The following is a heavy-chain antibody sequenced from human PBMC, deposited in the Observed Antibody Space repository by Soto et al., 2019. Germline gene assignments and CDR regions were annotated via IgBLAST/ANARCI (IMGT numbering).Heavy chain of an antibody. CDR1: GASVSSNNHY. CDR3: ARDLGARDDFLSVLFSARGNYYYGWDV. CDR2: IFYNGDN. Sequence: QVLLQESGPGLVQPSETLSLTCTVSGASVSSNNHYWTWIRQAPGQGLEWIGDIFYNGDNNYNPSLRSRVSVSMDPSRNRSSLEVSSVTAADTAMYYCARDLGARDDFLSVLFSARGNYYYGWDVWGQGATVTVSS. V-gene: IGHV4-61*01. D-gene: IGHD3-3*01. J-gene: IGHJ6*02.